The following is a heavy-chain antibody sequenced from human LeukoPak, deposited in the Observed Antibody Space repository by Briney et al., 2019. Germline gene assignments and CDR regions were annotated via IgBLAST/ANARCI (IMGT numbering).Heavy chain of an antibody. CDR2: ISYDGSNK. Sequence: GGSLRLSCAASGFTFSSYAMHWVRQAPGKGLEWVAVISYDGSNKYYADSVKGRFTISRDNSKNTPYLQMNSLRAEDTAVYYCARVKDYVWGSYRYTWADYWGQGTLVTVSS. D-gene: IGHD3-16*02. J-gene: IGHJ4*02. CDR1: GFTFSSYA. V-gene: IGHV3-30*04. CDR3: ARVKDYVWGSYRYTWADY.